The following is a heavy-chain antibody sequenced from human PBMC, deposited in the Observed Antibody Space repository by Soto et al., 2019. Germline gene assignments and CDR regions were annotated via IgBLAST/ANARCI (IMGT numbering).Heavy chain of an antibody. J-gene: IGHJ4*02. CDR1: GFSFSSYA. D-gene: IGHD2-15*01. V-gene: IGHV3-30*14. CDR2: ISSGGTNN. Sequence: GVSLRLSCAASGFSFSSYAMHWVRQAPGKGLDWVAIISSGGTNNSYADYVQSRCTISRDNAEDALYFQMISLRAEDAAVYYCARDLRILRNWDWAHDYAHHWGQGTLVSVSS. CDR3: ARDLRILRNWDWAHDYAHH.